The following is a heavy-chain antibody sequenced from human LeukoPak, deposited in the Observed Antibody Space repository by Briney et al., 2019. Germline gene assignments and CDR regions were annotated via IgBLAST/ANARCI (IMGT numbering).Heavy chain of an antibody. J-gene: IGHJ6*03. D-gene: IGHD4-11*01. CDR3: ARVDLGYSNYGWYYYYMDV. CDR2: IIPIFGTA. Sequence: SVKVSCKASGGTFSSYAISWVRQAPGQGLEWMGGIIPIFGTANYAQKFQGRVTITTDESTSTAYMELSSLRSEDTAVYYCARVDLGYSNYGWYYYYMDVWGKGTTDTVSS. CDR1: GGTFSSYA. V-gene: IGHV1-69*05.